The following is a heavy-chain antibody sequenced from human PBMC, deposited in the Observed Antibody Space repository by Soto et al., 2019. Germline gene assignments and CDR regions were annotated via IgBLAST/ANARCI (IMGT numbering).Heavy chain of an antibody. CDR2: ISGSGGST. CDR3: AKAFTGYCSGGSCPLDY. Sequence: GGSLRLSCAASGFTFSSYAMSWVRQAPGKGLEWVSAISGSGGSTYYADSVKGRFTISRDNSKNTLYLQMNSLRAEDTAVYYCAKAFTGYCSGGSCPLDYWGQGTLVTVSS. CDR1: GFTFSSYA. J-gene: IGHJ4*02. V-gene: IGHV3-23*01. D-gene: IGHD2-15*01.